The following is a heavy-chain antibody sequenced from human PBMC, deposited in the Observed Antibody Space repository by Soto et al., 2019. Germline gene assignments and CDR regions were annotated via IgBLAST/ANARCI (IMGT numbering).Heavy chain of an antibody. V-gene: IGHV4-39*01. CDR1: GGSISSSSYY. J-gene: IGHJ4*02. CDR2: IYYSGST. Sequence: QLQLQESGPGLVKPSETLSLTCTVSGGSISSSSYYWGWIRQPPGKGMEWIGSIYYSGSTYYNPSLNSRVTISVETSKIQFSRKLSSVTAADTAVYYCARPTIRGYSYGLNYFDYWGQGTLVTVSS. CDR3: ARPTIRGYSYGLNYFDY. D-gene: IGHD5-18*01.